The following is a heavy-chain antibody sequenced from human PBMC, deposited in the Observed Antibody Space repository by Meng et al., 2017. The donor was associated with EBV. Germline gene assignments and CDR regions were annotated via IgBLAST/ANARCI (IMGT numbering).Heavy chain of an antibody. CDR3: ARVGYSVHDVSFEDF. V-gene: IGHV4-34*01. CDR2: VSHSGRT. Sequence: QVLLRQWGAGRLKPSEIMSLSCAGYGGSLTDYYWSWIRQAPGKSLEWIGEVSHSGRTRYNPSLKSRVSMSADVSKKQFSLKMKSVTAADTGVYFCARVGYSVHDVSFEDFWGQGTLGTVSS. D-gene: IGHD5/OR15-5a*01. J-gene: IGHJ4*02. CDR1: GGSLTDYY.